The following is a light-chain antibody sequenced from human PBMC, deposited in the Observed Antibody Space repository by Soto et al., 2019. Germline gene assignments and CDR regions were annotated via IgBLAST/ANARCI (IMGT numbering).Light chain of an antibody. CDR1: QSLAYSDGNTY. V-gene: IGKV2-30*01. J-gene: IGKJ2*01. Sequence: DVVMTQSPLSLPVTLGQPASISCRSSQSLAYSDGNTYLNWFQQRPGQSPRRLIYKVSNQDSGVPDRYTGSVSGTDFTLKISRVEAEDVGVYYCMQGTHWPPYTFGQGTKLEIK. CDR2: KVS. CDR3: MQGTHWPPYT.